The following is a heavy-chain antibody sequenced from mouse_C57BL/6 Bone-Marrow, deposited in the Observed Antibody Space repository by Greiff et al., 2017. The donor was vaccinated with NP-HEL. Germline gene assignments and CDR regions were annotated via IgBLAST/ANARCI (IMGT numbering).Heavy chain of an antibody. D-gene: IGHD2-2*01. Sequence: VQLQQSGAELVRPGASVTLSCKASGYTFTDYEMHWVKQTPVHGLEWIGAIDPETGGTAYNQKFKGKAILTADKSSSTAYMELRSLTSEDSAVYYCTRHYGYDLYYYAMDYWGQGTSVTVSS. CDR3: TRHYGYDLYYYAMDY. CDR1: GYTFTDYE. V-gene: IGHV1-15*01. CDR2: IDPETGGT. J-gene: IGHJ4*01.